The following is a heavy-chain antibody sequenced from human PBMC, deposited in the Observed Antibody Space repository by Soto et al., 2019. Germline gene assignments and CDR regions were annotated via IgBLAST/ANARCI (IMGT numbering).Heavy chain of an antibody. Sequence: SETLSLTCTVSGGSISSYYWSWIRQPPGKGLEWIGYIYYSGSTNYNPSLKSRVTISVDTSKNQFSLKLSSVTAADTAVYYCARDRDSSGWDYFDYWGQGTLVTVSS. CDR1: GGSISSYY. D-gene: IGHD6-19*01. V-gene: IGHV4-59*01. J-gene: IGHJ4*02. CDR2: IYYSGST. CDR3: ARDRDSSGWDYFDY.